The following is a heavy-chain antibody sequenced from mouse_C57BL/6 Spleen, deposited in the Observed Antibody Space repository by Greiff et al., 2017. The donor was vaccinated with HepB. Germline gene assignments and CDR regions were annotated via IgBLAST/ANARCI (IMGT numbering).Heavy chain of an antibody. CDR2: IYPRSGNT. CDR1: GYTFTSYG. V-gene: IGHV1-81*01. J-gene: IGHJ3*01. CDR3: AREEPQFITTPWFAY. Sequence: QVHVKQSGAELARPGASVKLSCKASGYTFTSYGISWVKQRTGQGLEWIGEIYPRSGNTYYNEKFKGKATLTADKSSSTAYMELRSLTSEDSAVYFCAREEPQFITTPWFAYWGQGTLVTVSA. D-gene: IGHD1-1*01.